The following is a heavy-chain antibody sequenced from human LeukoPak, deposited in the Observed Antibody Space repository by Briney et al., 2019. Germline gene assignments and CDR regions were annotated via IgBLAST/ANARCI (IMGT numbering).Heavy chain of an antibody. V-gene: IGHV3-23*01. J-gene: IGHJ4*02. CDR2: ISGSGENT. D-gene: IGHD3-9*01. CDR1: GFTFNTSA. Sequence: GGSLRLSCAASGFTFNTSAMNWVRKAPGKGLEGVSSISGSGENTYYADSVKGRFTISRDNSKNTLSLQMNSLRAEDTAVYYCAKGSVNYDILTCSYFDYWGQGTLVTVSS. CDR3: AKGSVNYDILTCSYFDY.